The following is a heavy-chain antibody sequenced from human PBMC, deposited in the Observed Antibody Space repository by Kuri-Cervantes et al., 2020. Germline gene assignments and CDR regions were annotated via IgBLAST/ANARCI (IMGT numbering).Heavy chain of an antibody. CDR2: INHSGST. Sequence: SETLSLTCAVCGGSFSGYYWSWTRQPPGKGLEWIGEINHSGSTNYNPSLKSRVTISVDTSKNQFTLKLSSVTAADTAVYYCARDSSSYYYYGMDVWGQGTTVTVSS. CDR1: GGSFSGYY. V-gene: IGHV4-34*01. D-gene: IGHD6-6*01. J-gene: IGHJ6*02. CDR3: ARDSSSYYYYGMDV.